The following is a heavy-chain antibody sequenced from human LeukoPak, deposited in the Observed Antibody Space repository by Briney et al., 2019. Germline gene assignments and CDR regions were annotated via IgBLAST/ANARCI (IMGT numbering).Heavy chain of an antibody. CDR1: GASLSTNY. Sequence: PSETLSLTCTVSGASLSTNYWSWIREPPGKGLEWIGYIYHSGSTNYNPSLRSRVTISVDTSKNQFSLNLTSVNAADTAVYYCARQGSEFLFDYWGQGTLVTVSS. J-gene: IGHJ4*02. CDR2: IYHSGST. CDR3: ARQGSEFLFDY. D-gene: IGHD3-10*01. V-gene: IGHV4-59*08.